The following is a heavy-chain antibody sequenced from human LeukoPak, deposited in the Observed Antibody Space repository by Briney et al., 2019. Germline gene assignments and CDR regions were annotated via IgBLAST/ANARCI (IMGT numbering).Heavy chain of an antibody. CDR2: INPNSGGT. CDR3: ARDSVVPAANGVDYYYGMDV. J-gene: IGHJ6*02. CDR1: GYTFTGYY. Sequence: ASVKVSCKASGYTFTGYYMHWVRQAPGQGLEWMGWINPNSGGTNYAQKFQGRVTMTRDTPISTAYMELSRLRSDDTAVYYCARDSVVPAANGVDYYYGMDVWGQGTTVTVSS. D-gene: IGHD2-2*01. V-gene: IGHV1-2*02.